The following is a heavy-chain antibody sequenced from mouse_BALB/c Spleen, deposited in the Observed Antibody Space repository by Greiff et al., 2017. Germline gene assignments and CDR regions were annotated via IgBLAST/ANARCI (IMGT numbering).Heavy chain of an antibody. Sequence: EVMLVESGGGLVQPGGSLRLSCATSGFTFTDYYMSWVRQPPGKALEWLGFIRNKANGYTTESSASVKGRFTISRDNSQSILYLQMNTLRAEDSATYYCARSSYWYFDVWGAGTTVTVSS. CDR2: IRNKANGYTT. V-gene: IGHV7-3*02. D-gene: IGHD1-1*01. J-gene: IGHJ1*01. CDR3: ARSSYWYFDV. CDR1: GFTFTDYY.